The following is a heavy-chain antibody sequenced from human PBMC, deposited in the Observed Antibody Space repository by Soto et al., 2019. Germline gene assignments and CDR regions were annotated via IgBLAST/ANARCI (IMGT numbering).Heavy chain of an antibody. CDR1: GFAFSSYW. CDR3: ARDRYCSGDSCYGVVDTAMAYLDY. J-gene: IGHJ4*02. CDR2: IKQDGSEK. V-gene: IGHV3-7*01. D-gene: IGHD2-15*01. Sequence: GGSLRLSCAASGFAFSSYWMSWVRQAPGKGLEWVANIKQDGSEKYYVDSVKGRFTISRDNAKNSLYLQMNSLRAEDTAVYYCARDRYCSGDSCYGVVDTAMAYLDYWGQGTLVTVSS.